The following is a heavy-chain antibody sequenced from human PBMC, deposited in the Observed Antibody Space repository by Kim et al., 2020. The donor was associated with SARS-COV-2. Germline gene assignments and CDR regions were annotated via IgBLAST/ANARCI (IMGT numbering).Heavy chain of an antibody. V-gene: IGHV3-48*01. Sequence: GGSLRLSCAASGFTFSSYSMNWVRQAPGKGLEWVSYISSSRSNKYYADSVKGRFTISRDNAKNSLYLQMNSLRAEDTAVYYCARYDYSGSACYYFYGID. CDR3: ARYDYSGSACYYFYGID. D-gene: IGHD3-10*01. CDR2: ISSSRSNK. J-gene: IGHJ6*01. CDR1: GFTFSSYS.